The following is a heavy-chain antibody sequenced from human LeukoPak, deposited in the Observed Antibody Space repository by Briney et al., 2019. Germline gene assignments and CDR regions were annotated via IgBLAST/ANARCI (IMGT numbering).Heavy chain of an antibody. D-gene: IGHD3-22*01. Sequence: GGSLRLSCAVSGFNFRDHWMDWVRQAPGKGLEWVSAISGSGGSTYYADSVKGRFTISRDNSKNTLYLQMNSLRAEDTAVYYCATSRWYYDSSGYYYPTDYWGQGTLVTVSS. V-gene: IGHV3-23*01. CDR3: ATSRWYYDSSGYYYPTDY. J-gene: IGHJ4*02. CDR2: ISGSGGST. CDR1: GFNFRDHW.